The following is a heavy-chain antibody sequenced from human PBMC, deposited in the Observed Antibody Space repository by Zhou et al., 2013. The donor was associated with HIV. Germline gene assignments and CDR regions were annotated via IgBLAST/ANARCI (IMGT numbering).Heavy chain of an antibody. V-gene: IGHV1-18*01. D-gene: IGHD4-17*01. CDR3: ARSAFYGDQDYHYSDVMDV. Sequence: QVQLVQSGTEVKKPGASVKVSCKASGYAFISYGINWVRQAPGQGLEWMGWISVYSGNTNYAQKFQGRVTMTTDRSTSTAYTELSSLRSEDTAIYYCARSAFYGDQDYHYSDVMDVWGQGTTVIVSS. CDR2: ISVYSGNT. CDR1: GYAFISYG. J-gene: IGHJ6*01.